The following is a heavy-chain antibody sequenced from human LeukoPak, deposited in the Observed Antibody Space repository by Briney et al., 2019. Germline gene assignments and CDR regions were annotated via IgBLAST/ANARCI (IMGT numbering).Heavy chain of an antibody. V-gene: IGHV3-7*01. D-gene: IGHD2-15*01. CDR1: GFTFSDDW. J-gene: IGHJ4*02. Sequence: GRSLRLSCAASGFTFSDDWMSWVRQAPGKGLEWVATIQQDGVEKYYVDSVKGRFTISRDNAKRSLYLQMNSLRDEDTAVYYCTREGLQWGQGTLVTVSS. CDR2: IQQDGVEK. CDR3: TREGLQ.